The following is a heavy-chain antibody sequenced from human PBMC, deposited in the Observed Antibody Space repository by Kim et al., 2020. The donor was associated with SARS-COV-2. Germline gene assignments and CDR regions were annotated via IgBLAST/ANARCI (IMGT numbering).Heavy chain of an antibody. CDR2: DGSNK. J-gene: IGHJ4*02. V-gene: IGHV3-33*01. CDR3: ARDAEY. Sequence: DGSNKYYADSVKGRFTISRDNSKSTLYLQMNSLRAEDTAVYYCARDAEYWGQGTLVTVSS.